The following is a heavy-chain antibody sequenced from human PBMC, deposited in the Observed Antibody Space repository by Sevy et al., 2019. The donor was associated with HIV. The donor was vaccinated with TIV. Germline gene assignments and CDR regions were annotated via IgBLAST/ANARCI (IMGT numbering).Heavy chain of an antibody. CDR3: AGWGFGVVEKQMDV. Sequence: SETLSLTCTVSGGSISSYYWSWIRQPAGKGLEWIGRIYTSGSTNYNPSLKSRVNMSVDTSKNQFSLKLSSVTAADTAVYYCAGWGFGVVEKQMDVWGQGTTVTVSS. CDR1: GGSISSYY. CDR2: IYTSGST. D-gene: IGHD3-3*01. J-gene: IGHJ6*02. V-gene: IGHV4-4*07.